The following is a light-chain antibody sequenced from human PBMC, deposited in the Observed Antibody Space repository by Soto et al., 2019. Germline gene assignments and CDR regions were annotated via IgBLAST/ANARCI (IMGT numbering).Light chain of an antibody. J-gene: IGKJ1*01. CDR3: QQYGRSPWT. CDR2: GAS. Sequence: EIVLTQSPGTLSLSPGEGATLSCRASQSVSGTFLTWYQQKPGQAPRLLIYGASSRATGIPDRFSGSGSGTDFTLTISRLEPEDFAVYYCQQYGRSPWTFGQATKVDIK. V-gene: IGKV3-20*01. CDR1: QSVSGTF.